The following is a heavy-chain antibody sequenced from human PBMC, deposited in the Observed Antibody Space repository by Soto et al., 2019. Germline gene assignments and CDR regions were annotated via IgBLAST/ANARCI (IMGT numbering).Heavy chain of an antibody. J-gene: IGHJ6*04. D-gene: IGHD2-21*02. V-gene: IGHV5-10-1*01. CDR1: GYMFNKYW. Sequence: GEALKISCWGSGYMFNKYWINWVRQVPGRGPGWMGRIDPNDPYTKYNPSLQGLVTIAAVKSTRTVFLQWSSLRTSDTSISYRARHNFVGGGDCNSSEMDVWAKGTRLTASS. CDR2: IDPNDPYT. CDR3: ARHNFVGGGDCNSSEMDV.